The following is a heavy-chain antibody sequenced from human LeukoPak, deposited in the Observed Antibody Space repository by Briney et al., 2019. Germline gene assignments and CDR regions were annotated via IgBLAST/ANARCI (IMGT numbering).Heavy chain of an antibody. J-gene: IGHJ5*02. CDR3: ARLADSGSYHWFDP. V-gene: IGHV5-10-1*01. CDR2: IDPSDSYT. Sequence: WIRQPPGKGLEWMGRIDPSDSYTNYSPSFQGHVTISADKSISTAYLQWSSLKASDTAMYYCARLADSGSYHWFDPWGQGTLVTVSS. D-gene: IGHD1-26*01.